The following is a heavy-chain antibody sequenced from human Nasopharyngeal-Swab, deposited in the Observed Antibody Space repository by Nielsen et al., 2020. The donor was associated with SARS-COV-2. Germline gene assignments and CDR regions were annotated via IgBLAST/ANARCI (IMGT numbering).Heavy chain of an antibody. CDR2: ISSNGGST. J-gene: IGHJ5*02. CDR3: ARDYSSSWAPKTYNWFDT. V-gene: IGHV3-64*01. Sequence: FRAALGIFLSYAVMPLGQPAPREGLGYVSAISSNGGSTYYANSVKGRFTISRDNSKNTLYLQMGSLRAEDMAVYYCARDYSSSWAPKTYNWFDTWGQGTLVTVSS. D-gene: IGHD6-13*01. CDR1: GIFLSYAV.